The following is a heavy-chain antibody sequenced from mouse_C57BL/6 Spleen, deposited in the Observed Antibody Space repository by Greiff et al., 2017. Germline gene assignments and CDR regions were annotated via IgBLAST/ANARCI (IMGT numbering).Heavy chain of an antibody. D-gene: IGHD1-1*01. V-gene: IGHV1-82*01. J-gene: IGHJ2*01. CDR2: IYPGDGDT. Sequence: QVHVKQSGPELVKPGASVKISCKASGYAFSSSWMNWVKQRPGKGLEWIGRIYPGDGDTNYNGKFKGKATLTADKSSSTAYMQLSSLTSEDSAVYFCATLYYYGRRGYWGQGTTLTVSS. CDR1: GYAFSSSW. CDR3: ATLYYYGRRGY.